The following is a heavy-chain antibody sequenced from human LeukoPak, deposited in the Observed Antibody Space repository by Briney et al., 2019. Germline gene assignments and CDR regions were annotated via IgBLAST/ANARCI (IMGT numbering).Heavy chain of an antibody. D-gene: IGHD3-3*01. CDR3: ARDGEYYDFWSGPPDAFDI. CDR2: IYTSGST. Sequence: SGTLSLTCTVSGGSISSYYWSWIRQPAGKGLEWIGRIYTSGSTNYNPSLKSRVTISVDKSKNQFSLKLSSVTAADTAVYYCARDGEYYDFWSGPPDAFDIWGQGTMVTVSS. CDR1: GGSISSYY. V-gene: IGHV4-4*07. J-gene: IGHJ3*02.